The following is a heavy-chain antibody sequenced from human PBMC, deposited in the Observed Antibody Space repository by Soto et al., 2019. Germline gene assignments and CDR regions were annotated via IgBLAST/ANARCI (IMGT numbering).Heavy chain of an antibody. D-gene: IGHD3-16*01. CDR1: GFTFSNYW. Sequence: EVHLVESGGGLVQPGGSLRLSCAASGFTFSNYWMNWVRQAPGKGLEWVANIKRDGSEKYYVDSVKGRLTISRDNAKNSLSLQMNSLRAEDTAVYYCWGAGPGGWGQGTLVTVSS. J-gene: IGHJ4*02. V-gene: IGHV3-7*03. CDR2: IKRDGSEK. CDR3: WGAGPGG.